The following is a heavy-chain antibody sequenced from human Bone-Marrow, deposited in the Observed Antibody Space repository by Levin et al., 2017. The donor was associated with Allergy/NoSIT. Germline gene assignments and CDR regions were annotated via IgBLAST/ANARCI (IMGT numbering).Heavy chain of an antibody. Sequence: GGSLRLSCAASGFTFSSYSMNWVRQAPGKGLEWVSYISSSSSTIYYADSVKGRFTISRDNAKNSLYLQMNSLRAEDTAVYYCARGRDDFWTERPHYYGMDGWGQGTTVTVSS. D-gene: IGHD3-3*01. V-gene: IGHV3-48*01. CDR1: GFTFSSYS. CDR3: ARGRDDFWTERPHYYGMDG. J-gene: IGHJ6*02. CDR2: ISSSSSTI.